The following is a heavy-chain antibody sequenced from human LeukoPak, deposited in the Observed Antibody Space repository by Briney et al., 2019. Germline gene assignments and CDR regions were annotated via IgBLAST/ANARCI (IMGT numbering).Heavy chain of an antibody. CDR2: ISGSGGST. CDR1: GFTFSSYA. J-gene: IGHJ4*02. D-gene: IGHD5-18*01. Sequence: GGSLRLSCAASGFTFSSYAMSWVRQAPGKGLEWVSAISGSGGSTYYADSEKGRFTISRDNSKNTLYLQMNSLRAEDTAVYYCAKGVGYSYGFDYWGQGTLVTVSS. V-gene: IGHV3-23*01. CDR3: AKGVGYSYGFDY.